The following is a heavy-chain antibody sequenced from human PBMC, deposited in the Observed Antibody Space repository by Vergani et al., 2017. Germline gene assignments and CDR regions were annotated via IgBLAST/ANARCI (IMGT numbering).Heavy chain of an antibody. J-gene: IGHJ4*02. V-gene: IGHV3-66*02. CDR3: ARGGHYGPFDY. D-gene: IGHD4-17*01. CDR1: GFTFSDYY. Sequence: VQLVESGGGLVKPGGSLRLSCAASGFTFSDYYMSWVRQAPGKGLEWVSVIYSGGSTYYADSVKGRFTISRDNSKNTLYLQMNSLRAEDTAVYYCARGGHYGPFDYWGQGTLVTVSS. CDR2: IYSGGST.